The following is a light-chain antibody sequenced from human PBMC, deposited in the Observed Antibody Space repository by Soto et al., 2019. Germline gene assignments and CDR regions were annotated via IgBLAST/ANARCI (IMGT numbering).Light chain of an antibody. CDR1: QSIGSSY. J-gene: IGKJ5*01. Sequence: VLTQSPGTLSLSQGERATLSCRASQSIGSSYLAWYQQKPGQAPRLLIYDASNRATGIPARFSGSGSGTDFTLTISSLEPEDFAVYYCQQRSNWPITFGQGTRLEIK. CDR3: QQRSNWPIT. CDR2: DAS. V-gene: IGKV3D-20*02.